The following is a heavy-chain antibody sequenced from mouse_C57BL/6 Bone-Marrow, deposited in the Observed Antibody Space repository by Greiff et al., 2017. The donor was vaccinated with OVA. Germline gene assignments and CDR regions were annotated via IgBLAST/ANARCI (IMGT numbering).Heavy chain of an antibody. V-gene: IGHV1-61*01. Sequence: QVQLQQPGAELVRPGSSVKLSCKASGYTFTSYWMDWVKQRPGQGLEWIGNIYPSDSETHYNQKFKDKATLTVDKSSSTAYMQLSSLTSEDSAVYYCARLGVATRDYWGQGTTLTVSS. CDR3: ARLGVATRDY. J-gene: IGHJ2*01. CDR1: GYTFTSYW. D-gene: IGHD1-1*02. CDR2: IYPSDSET.